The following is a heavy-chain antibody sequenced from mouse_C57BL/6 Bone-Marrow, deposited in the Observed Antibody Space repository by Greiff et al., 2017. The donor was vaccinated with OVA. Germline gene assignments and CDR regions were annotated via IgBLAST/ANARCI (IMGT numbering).Heavy chain of an antibody. CDR1: GYTFTTYP. Sequence: QVHVKQSGAELVKPGASVKMSCKASGYTFTTYPIEWMKQNHGKSLEWIGNFHPYNDDTKYNEKFKGKATLTVEKSSSTVYLELSRLTSDDSAVYYCAIFYDGYYGFDYWGQGTTLTVSS. V-gene: IGHV1-47*01. CDR2: FHPYNDDT. CDR3: AIFYDGYYGFDY. D-gene: IGHD2-3*01. J-gene: IGHJ2*01.